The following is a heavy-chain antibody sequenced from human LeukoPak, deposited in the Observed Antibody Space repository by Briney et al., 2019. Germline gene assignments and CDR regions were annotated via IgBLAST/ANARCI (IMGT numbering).Heavy chain of an antibody. D-gene: IGHD2-15*01. CDR1: GGTFSSYA. V-gene: IGHV1-69*05. Sequence: SVKVSCKASGGTFSSYAISWVRQAPGQGLEWMGGIIPIFGTANYAQKFQGRVTITTDESTSTAYMELSSLRSEDTAVYYCARGGVAATTGFDYWGQGTLVTVSS. CDR2: IIPIFGTA. J-gene: IGHJ4*02. CDR3: ARGGVAATTGFDY.